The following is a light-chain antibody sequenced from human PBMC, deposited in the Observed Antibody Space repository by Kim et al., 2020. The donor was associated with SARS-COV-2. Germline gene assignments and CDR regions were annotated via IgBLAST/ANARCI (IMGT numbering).Light chain of an antibody. CDR1: QTVSSN. CDR2: GAF. Sequence: SPGESATLSCRAHQTVSSNLAWYQQKPGQAPRLLIYGAFTRATGIPVRFTGSGSGTEFTLTISSLQSEDSAIYYCQQYANWHPYTFGQGTKLEI. CDR3: QQYANWHPYT. J-gene: IGKJ2*01. V-gene: IGKV3-15*01.